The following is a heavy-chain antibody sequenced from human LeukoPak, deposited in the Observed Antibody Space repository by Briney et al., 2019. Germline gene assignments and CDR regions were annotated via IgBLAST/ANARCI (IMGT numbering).Heavy chain of an antibody. Sequence: PGGSLRLSCAASGFTFSDYYMSWIRQAPGKGLEWVSYISSSGSTIYYADSVKGRFTISRDNAKNSLYLRMNSLRAEDTAVYYCVRTRRTGSIAADWGQGTLVTVSS. J-gene: IGHJ4*02. V-gene: IGHV3-11*01. CDR3: VRTRRTGSIAAD. D-gene: IGHD6-6*01. CDR2: ISSSGSTI. CDR1: GFTFSDYY.